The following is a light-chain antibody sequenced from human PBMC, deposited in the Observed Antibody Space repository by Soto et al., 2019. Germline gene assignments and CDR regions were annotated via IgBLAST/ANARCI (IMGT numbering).Light chain of an antibody. CDR1: QRLLHSDGYNY. V-gene: IGKV2-28*01. CDR3: MQALQTPFT. CDR2: LGS. Sequence: DLVMTQSPLSLPVTPGEPASISCRSSQRLLHSDGYNYLDWYLQKPGQSPQLLIYLGSNRASGVPDRFSGSGSGTDFTLKISRVEAEDVGVYFCMQALQTPFTFGPGTKVDIK. J-gene: IGKJ3*01.